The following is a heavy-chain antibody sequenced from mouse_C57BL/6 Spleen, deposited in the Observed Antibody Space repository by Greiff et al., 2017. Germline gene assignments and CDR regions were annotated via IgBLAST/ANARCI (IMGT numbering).Heavy chain of an antibody. CDR3: VKASQLGYYAMDY. V-gene: IGHV7-4*01. CDR1: GFTFTDYY. CDR2: IRNKANGYTT. Sequence: EVKVVESGGGLVQPGASLRLSCAASGFTFTDYYMSWVRQPPGQAPEWLALIRNKANGYTTEYTASVKGRFTISRDNSQNILYLQMNTLRAEDSASYYCVKASQLGYYAMDYWGQGTSVTVSS. J-gene: IGHJ4*01. D-gene: IGHD4-1*02.